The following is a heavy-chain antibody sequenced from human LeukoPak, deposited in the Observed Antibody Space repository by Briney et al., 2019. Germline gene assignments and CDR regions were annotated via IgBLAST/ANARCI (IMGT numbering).Heavy chain of an antibody. Sequence: GASVKVSCKASGGTFSSYAISWVRQAPGQGLEWMGGIIPIFGTANYAQKFQGRVTITADESTSTAYMELSSLRSEDTAVYYCAGGRDIAVAANFDYWGQGTLVTVSS. D-gene: IGHD6-19*01. CDR2: IIPIFGTA. V-gene: IGHV1-69*01. CDR1: GGTFSSYA. J-gene: IGHJ4*02. CDR3: AGGRDIAVAANFDY.